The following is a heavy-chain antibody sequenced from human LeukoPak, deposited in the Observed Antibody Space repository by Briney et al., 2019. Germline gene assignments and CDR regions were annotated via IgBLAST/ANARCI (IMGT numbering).Heavy chain of an antibody. CDR3: ARGPNYKGYFDY. CDR2: ISSFSSTI. Sequence: PGGSLRLSCAASGFTFSSYEMNWVRQAPGKGLEWLSYISSFSSTIYYADSVMGRFTISRDNAKNSLYLQMNSLRAEDTAVYYCARGPNYKGYFDYWGQGTLVTVSS. J-gene: IGHJ4*02. CDR1: GFTFSSYE. V-gene: IGHV3-48*03. D-gene: IGHD3-10*01.